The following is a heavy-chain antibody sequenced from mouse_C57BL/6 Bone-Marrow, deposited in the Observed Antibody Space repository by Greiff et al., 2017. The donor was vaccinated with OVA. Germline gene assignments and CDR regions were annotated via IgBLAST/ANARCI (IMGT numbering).Heavy chain of an antibody. CDR3: ARWKLRAWFAY. D-gene: IGHD2-1*01. J-gene: IGHJ3*01. Sequence: EVHLVESGGGLVQPGESLKLSCESNEYEFPSHDMSWVRKTPEKRLELVAAIISDGGSPYYPDTMERRFIISRDNTKKTLYLQMSSLRSEDTALYYCARWKLRAWFAYWGQGTLVTVSA. CDR1: EYEFPSHD. V-gene: IGHV5-2*01. CDR2: IISDGGSP.